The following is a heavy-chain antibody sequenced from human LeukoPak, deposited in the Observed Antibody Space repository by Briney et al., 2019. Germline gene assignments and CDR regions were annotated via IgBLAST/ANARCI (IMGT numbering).Heavy chain of an antibody. CDR1: GGSFSGYY. CDR2: INHSGST. V-gene: IGHV4-34*01. CDR3: ARVTSGSYYGFDY. Sequence: ASETLSLTCAVYGGSFSGYYWSWIRQPPGKGLEWIGEINHSGSTNYNPSLKSRVTISVDTSKNHFSLKLTSVTAADTAVYYCARVTSGSYYGFDYWGQGTLVTVSS. D-gene: IGHD1-26*01. J-gene: IGHJ4*02.